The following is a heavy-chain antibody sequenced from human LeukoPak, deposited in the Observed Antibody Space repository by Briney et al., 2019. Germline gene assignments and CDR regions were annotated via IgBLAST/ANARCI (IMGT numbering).Heavy chain of an antibody. Sequence: PSETLSLTCTVSGGSISSGSYYWSWIRQPAGKGLEWIGRIYTSGSTNYNPSLKSRVIISVDTSKNQFSLKLSSVTAADTAVYYCARGGMVRGATTSYYYYYMDVWGKGTTVTISS. V-gene: IGHV4-61*02. CDR3: ARGGMVRGATTSYYYYYMDV. J-gene: IGHJ6*03. CDR2: IYTSGST. D-gene: IGHD3-10*01. CDR1: GGSISSGSYY.